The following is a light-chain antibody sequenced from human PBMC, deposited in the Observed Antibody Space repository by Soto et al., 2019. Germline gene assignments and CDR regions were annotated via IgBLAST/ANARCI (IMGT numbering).Light chain of an antibody. Sequence: QSVLTQPPXVSGSPGQSVAISCIGDSSDVGSYNRVSWYQQSPGTAPKLIIYEVTTRPSGVPDRFSGSKSGNTASLTISGLQAEDEADYYCNSYTISGTYVFGTGTKVSVL. CDR1: SSDVGSYNR. V-gene: IGLV2-18*02. CDR2: EVT. J-gene: IGLJ1*01. CDR3: NSYTISGTYV.